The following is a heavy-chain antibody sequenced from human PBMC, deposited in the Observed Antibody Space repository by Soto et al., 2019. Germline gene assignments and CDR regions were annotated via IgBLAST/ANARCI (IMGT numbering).Heavy chain of an antibody. CDR3: TRAEVVRGPYKYYFDY. V-gene: IGHV3-49*03. Sequence: PGGSLRLSCTASGFTFGDYAMSWFRQAPGKGLEWVGFIRSKAYGGTTEYAASVKGRFTISRDDSKSIAYLQMNSLKTEDTAVYYCTRAEVVRGPYKYYFDYWGQGTLVTVSS. J-gene: IGHJ4*02. D-gene: IGHD3-10*01. CDR1: GFTFGDYA. CDR2: IRSKAYGGTT.